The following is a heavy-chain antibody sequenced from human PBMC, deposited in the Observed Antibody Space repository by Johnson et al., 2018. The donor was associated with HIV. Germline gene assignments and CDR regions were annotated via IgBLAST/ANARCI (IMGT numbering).Heavy chain of an antibody. CDR3: AREGNYAAFDI. Sequence: QVQLVESGGGLVQPGGSLRLSCRASGFSLSTYAMHWVRQAPGKGLEHVSGISSNGGSTEYVNSVKGRFTISRDNAKNSLYLQMNTLRAEDTAVYYCAREGNYAAFDIWGQGTMVTVSS. J-gene: IGHJ3*02. CDR2: ISSNGGST. D-gene: IGHD4-11*01. CDR1: GFSLSTYA. V-gene: IGHV3-64*04.